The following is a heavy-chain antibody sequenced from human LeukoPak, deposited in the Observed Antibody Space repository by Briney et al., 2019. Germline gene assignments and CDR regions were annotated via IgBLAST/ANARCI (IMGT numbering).Heavy chain of an antibody. CDR2: ISWNSGSI. CDR1: GFTFDDYA. Sequence: GGSLRLSCAASGFTFDDYAMHWVRQAPGKGLEWVSGISWNSGSIGYADSVKGRFTISRDNAKNSLYLQMNSLRAEDTALYYCAKVGGNYYDSSGYYHKNWYFDLWGRGTLVTVSS. V-gene: IGHV3-9*01. J-gene: IGHJ2*01. CDR3: AKVGGNYYDSSGYYHKNWYFDL. D-gene: IGHD3-22*01.